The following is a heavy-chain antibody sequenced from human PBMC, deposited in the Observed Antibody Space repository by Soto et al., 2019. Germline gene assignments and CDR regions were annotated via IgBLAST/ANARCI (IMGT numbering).Heavy chain of an antibody. J-gene: IGHJ5*02. CDR1: GGSITSANW. CDR3: ARDVIVPPNYFDP. D-gene: IGHD2-8*01. Sequence: SETLSLTCAVSGGSITSANWWTWVRQPPGGGLEWIGEISHSGITNYKASLKSRVTMSVDKTKNDVSLKLTSVTAADTAVYYCARDVIVPPNYFDPWGQGTLVNVS. CDR2: ISHSGIT. V-gene: IGHV4-4*02.